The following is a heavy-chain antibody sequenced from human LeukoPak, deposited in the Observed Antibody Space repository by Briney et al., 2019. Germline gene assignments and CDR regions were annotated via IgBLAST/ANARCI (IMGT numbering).Heavy chain of an antibody. CDR2: IKEDGSET. CDR1: GFTFSDHW. V-gene: IGHV3-7*01. Sequence: TGGSLRLSCAAFGFTFSDHWMSWVRQAPGKGLEWVANIKEDGSETYYVDSVKGRFTISRDNAKNSLFLQMNSLRVEDTSVYYCARNPGIAARRGNYYYMDVWGKGTTVTVSS. CDR3: ARNPGIAARRGNYYYMDV. J-gene: IGHJ6*03. D-gene: IGHD6-6*01.